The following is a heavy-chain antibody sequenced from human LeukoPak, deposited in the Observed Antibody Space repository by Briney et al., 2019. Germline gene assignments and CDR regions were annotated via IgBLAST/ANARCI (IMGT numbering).Heavy chain of an antibody. CDR1: GDSVSSNSAA. J-gene: IGHJ5*02. Sequence: SQTLSLTCAISGDSVSSNSAAWNWIRQSPSRGLEWLGRTYYRSKWYNDYAVSVKSRITINPDTSKNQFSLQLNSVTPEDTAVYYCARDGTTLDGYNFGWFDPWGQGTLVTVSS. V-gene: IGHV6-1*01. D-gene: IGHD5-24*01. CDR2: TYYRSKWYN. CDR3: ARDGTTLDGYNFGWFDP.